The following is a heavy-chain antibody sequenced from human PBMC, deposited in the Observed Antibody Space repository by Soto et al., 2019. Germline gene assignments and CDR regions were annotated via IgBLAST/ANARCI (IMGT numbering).Heavy chain of an antibody. D-gene: IGHD1-20*01. Sequence: GWSLRLSCAASGFTFSSYAMSWVRQAPGKGLEWVSAISGSGGSTYYADSVKGRFTISRDNSKNTLYLQMNSLRAEDTAVYYCAKGSVSYYYYYMDVWGKGTLVTVSS. CDR3: AKGSVSYYYYYMDV. CDR1: GFTFSSYA. CDR2: ISGSGGST. J-gene: IGHJ6*03. V-gene: IGHV3-23*01.